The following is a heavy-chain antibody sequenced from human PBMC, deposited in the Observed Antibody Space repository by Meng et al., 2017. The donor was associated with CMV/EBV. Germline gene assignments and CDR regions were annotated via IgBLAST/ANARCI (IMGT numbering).Heavy chain of an antibody. V-gene: IGHV3-23*03. CDR2: IYSGGSST. Sequence: GGSLRLSCAASGFTFDDYAMSWVRQAPGKGLEWVSVIYSGGSSTYYADSVKGRFTISRDNSKNTLYLQMNSLRAEDTAVYYCALAALDLFDPWGQGTLVTVSS. J-gene: IGHJ5*02. CDR3: ALAALDLFDP. D-gene: IGHD6-6*01. CDR1: GFTFDDYA.